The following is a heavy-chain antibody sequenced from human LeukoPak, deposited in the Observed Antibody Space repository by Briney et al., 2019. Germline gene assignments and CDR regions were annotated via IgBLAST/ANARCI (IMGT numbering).Heavy chain of an antibody. CDR3: ARNPAGHGRYFDY. CDR2: IHTSGTT. J-gene: IGHJ4*02. Sequence: SETLSLTCTVSGGSTNGYFCTWLRQSAGAGLECIGRIHTSGTTYYNPSLKSRVSTSVDTSNNKFSLRLNSVTAADTAVYYCARNPAGHGRYFDYWGQGALVTVSS. CDR1: GGSTNGYF. V-gene: IGHV4-4*07. D-gene: IGHD1-14*01.